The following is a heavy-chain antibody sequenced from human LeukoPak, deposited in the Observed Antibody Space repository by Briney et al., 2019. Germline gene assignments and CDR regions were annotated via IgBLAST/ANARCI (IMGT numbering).Heavy chain of an antibody. D-gene: IGHD6-19*01. Sequence: PGGSLRLSCAASGFTFSNYAIHWVRQAPGKGLEWVAVISYDGNNKYYADSLKGRFTISGDNSKNTLYLQMNSLRAEDTAVYYCARGGSGWYFDYWGQGTLVTVSS. CDR1: GFTFSNYA. CDR2: ISYDGNNK. V-gene: IGHV3-30-3*01. J-gene: IGHJ4*02. CDR3: ARGGSGWYFDY.